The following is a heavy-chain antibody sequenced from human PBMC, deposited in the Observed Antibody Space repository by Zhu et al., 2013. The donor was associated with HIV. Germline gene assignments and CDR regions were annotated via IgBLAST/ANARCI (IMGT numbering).Heavy chain of an antibody. V-gene: IGHV3-7*01. D-gene: IGHD6-6*01. CDR1: GFTFSSFW. J-gene: IGHJ6*02. CDR2: IKQDGSEK. Sequence: EVQLVESGGGLVQPGGSLRLSCAASGFTFSSFWMTWVRQAPGKGLEWVANIKQDGSEKYYVDSVKGRFTISRDNAKNSLYLQMNSLRAEDTAVYYCARPQIAARLYYYYYGMDVWGQGTTVTVSS. CDR3: ARPQIAARLYYYYYGMDV.